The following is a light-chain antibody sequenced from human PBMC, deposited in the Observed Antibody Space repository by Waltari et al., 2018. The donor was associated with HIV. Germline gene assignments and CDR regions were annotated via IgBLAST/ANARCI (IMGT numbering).Light chain of an antibody. Sequence: DIQLTQFPSFLSASVGDRVTITCRAGQGISTYLAWYQQKPGKAPKLLIYAASTLQSRVPSRFSGSGSGTEFTLTISSLQPEDFATYYCQQVNTAFTFGPGTKGEIK. V-gene: IGKV1-9*01. CDR3: QQVNTAFT. J-gene: IGKJ3*01. CDR2: AAS. CDR1: QGISTY.